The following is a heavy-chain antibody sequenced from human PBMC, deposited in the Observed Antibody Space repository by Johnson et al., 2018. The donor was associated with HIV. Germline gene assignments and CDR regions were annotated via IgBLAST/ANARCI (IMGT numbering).Heavy chain of an antibody. CDR3: AKESGYCSSSSCYGDAFDI. V-gene: IGHV3-74*01. CDR1: GFTFSSYW. J-gene: IGHJ3*02. D-gene: IGHD2-2*01. CDR2: INSDGSST. Sequence: EQLVESGGGLVQPGGSLRLSCAASGFTFSSYWMHWVRQAPGKGLVWVSRINSDGSSTSYADSVTGRFTISSDNAKNTLYLEVNSLRAEDTAVYSCAKESGYCSSSSCYGDAFDIWGQGTMVTVSS.